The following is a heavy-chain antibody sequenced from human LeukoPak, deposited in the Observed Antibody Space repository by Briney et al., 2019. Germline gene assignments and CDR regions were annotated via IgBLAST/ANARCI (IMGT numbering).Heavy chain of an antibody. D-gene: IGHD3-10*01. V-gene: IGHV3-7*01. CDR3: AREFNSGSYQVFDY. CDR1: GFTFSSYW. Sequence: GGSLRLSCAASGFTFSSYWMSWVRQAPGKGLEWVANIKQDGSEKYYVDSVKGRFTISRDNAKNSLYLQMNSLRAEDTAVYYCAREFNSGSYQVFDYWGQGTLVTVSS. J-gene: IGHJ4*02. CDR2: IKQDGSEK.